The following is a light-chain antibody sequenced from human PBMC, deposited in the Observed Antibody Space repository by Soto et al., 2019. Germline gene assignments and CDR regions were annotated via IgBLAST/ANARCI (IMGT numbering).Light chain of an antibody. J-gene: IGLJ2*01. CDR3: CSYTSSSTYVI. CDR2: GVS. V-gene: IGLV2-14*03. Sequence: QSALTQPASVSGSPGQSIIISCSGTSSDVGGYNYVSWYQHHPGKAPKPMIYGVSNRPSGVSNRFSGSKSGNTASLTISGLQAEDEADYYCCSYTSSSTYVIFGGGTKLTVL. CDR1: SSDVGGYNY.